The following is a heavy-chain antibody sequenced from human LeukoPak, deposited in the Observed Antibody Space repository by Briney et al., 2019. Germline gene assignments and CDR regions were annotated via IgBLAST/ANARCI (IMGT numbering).Heavy chain of an antibody. Sequence: SETLSLTCTVSGGSISSYYWSWIRQPAGKGLEWIGRIYTSGSTNYNPSLKSRVTMSVDTSKNQFSLKLSSVTAADTAVYYCARLGGYYGSGSYLSWFDPWGQGTLVTVSS. D-gene: IGHD3-10*01. CDR1: GGSISSYY. V-gene: IGHV4-4*07. CDR3: ARLGGYYGSGSYLSWFDP. CDR2: IYTSGST. J-gene: IGHJ5*02.